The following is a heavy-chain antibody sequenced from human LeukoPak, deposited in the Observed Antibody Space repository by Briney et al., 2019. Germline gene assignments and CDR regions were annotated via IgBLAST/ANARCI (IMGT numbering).Heavy chain of an antibody. V-gene: IGHV4-30-4*07. D-gene: IGHD6-19*01. J-gene: IGHJ6*03. Sequence: SETLSLTCAVSGGSISSGGYSWSWIRQPPGKGLEWIGYIYYSGSTYYNPSLKSRVTRSVDTSKNQFSLKLSSVTAADTAVYYCTTRIAVAGTYYYYMDVWGKGTTVTVSS. CDR1: GGSISSGGYS. CDR2: IYYSGST. CDR3: TTRIAVAGTYYYYMDV.